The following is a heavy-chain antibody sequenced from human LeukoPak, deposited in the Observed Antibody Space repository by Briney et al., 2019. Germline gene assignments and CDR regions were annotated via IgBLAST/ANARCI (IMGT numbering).Heavy chain of an antibody. CDR2: IYYSVST. J-gene: IGHJ4*02. V-gene: IGHV4-39*01. Sequence: GIIYYSVSTSYNPSLKSRVTISVDTSKNQFSLKLSSVTAADTAVYYCARHSAVAGTYFDYWGQGTLVTVSS. D-gene: IGHD6-19*01. CDR3: ARHSAVAGTYFDY.